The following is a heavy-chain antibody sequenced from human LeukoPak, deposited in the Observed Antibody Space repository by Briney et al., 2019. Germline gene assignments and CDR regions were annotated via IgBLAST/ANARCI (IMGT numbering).Heavy chain of an antibody. CDR3: ARHRDYYDT. Sequence: PSETLSLTCTVSGASISFYYWSWIRQPPGKGLEWIGYIYYSGSTNYNPSLKSRVTMSIDTSKNHFSLNLNSVTAADTAVYFCARHRDYYDTWGQGTLVTVSS. J-gene: IGHJ5*02. D-gene: IGHD3-22*01. V-gene: IGHV4-59*08. CDR1: GASISFYY. CDR2: IYYSGST.